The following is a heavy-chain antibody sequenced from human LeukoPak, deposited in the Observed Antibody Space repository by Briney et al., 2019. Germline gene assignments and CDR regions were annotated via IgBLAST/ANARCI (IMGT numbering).Heavy chain of an antibody. J-gene: IGHJ4*01. Sequence: SETLSLTCAVYGGSFSGYYWSWIRQPPGKGLEWIGEINHSGSTNYNPSLKSRVTISVDTSKNQFSLNMNSVTAADTAVYYCARDSAAGPAGLWGHGTLVTVSS. V-gene: IGHV4-34*01. D-gene: IGHD6-13*01. CDR1: GGSFSGYY. CDR3: ARDSAAGPAGL. CDR2: INHSGST.